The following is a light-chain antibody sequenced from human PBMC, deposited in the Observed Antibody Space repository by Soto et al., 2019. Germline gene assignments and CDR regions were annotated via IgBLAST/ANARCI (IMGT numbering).Light chain of an antibody. Sequence: DIQMTHSPSSLSASVGDRVTITCRTSQIITNYLNWYQQKPGKAPKLLIYAASSLKNGVPSRFSGSGSGTDFTLTVSRLQPEDFATYYCQQSHSTPHSFGQGTKVEIK. CDR3: QQSHSTPHS. V-gene: IGKV1-39*01. CDR1: QIITNY. CDR2: AAS. J-gene: IGKJ1*01.